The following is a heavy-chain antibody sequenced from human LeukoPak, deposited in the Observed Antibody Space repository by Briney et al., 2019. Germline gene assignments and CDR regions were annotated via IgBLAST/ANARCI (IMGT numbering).Heavy chain of an antibody. CDR1: GFTFEDYA. D-gene: IGHD2-2*01. J-gene: IGHJ4*02. CDR2: ISWNSGSI. V-gene: IGHV3-9*01. Sequence: GRSLSLSCAASGFTFEDYAMHWVRQAPGKGVEGVSGISWNSGSIGYAASVKGRFTISRDNAKNSLYLQMNSLRAEDPALYYCAKDYCSSTSCPLDYWGQGTLVTVSS. CDR3: AKDYCSSTSCPLDY.